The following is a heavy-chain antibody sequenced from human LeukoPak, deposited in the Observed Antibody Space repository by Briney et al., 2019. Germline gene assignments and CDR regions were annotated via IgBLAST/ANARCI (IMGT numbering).Heavy chain of an antibody. D-gene: IGHD3-10*01. Sequence: PGGSLRLSCAVSGFTFSSYWMTWVRQAPGKGLEWVANIKQDGSEKYYVDSVKGRFTIPRDNAKNSLYLQMNSLRAEDTAVYYCARDDNYYGSGRLRYWGQGTLVTVSS. V-gene: IGHV3-7*01. CDR1: GFTFSSYW. J-gene: IGHJ4*02. CDR3: ARDDNYYGSGRLRY. CDR2: IKQDGSEK.